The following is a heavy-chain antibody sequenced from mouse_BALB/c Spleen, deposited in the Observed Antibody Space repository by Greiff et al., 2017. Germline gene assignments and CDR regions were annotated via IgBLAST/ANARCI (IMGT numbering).Heavy chain of an antibody. Sequence: DVMLVESGGGLVQPGGSLRLSCATSGFTFTDYYMSWVRQPPGKALEWLGFIRNKANGYTTEYSASVKGRFTISRDNSQSILYLQMNTLRAEDSATYYCARAGGAGTFDYWGQGTTLTVSS. CDR1: GFTFTDYY. V-gene: IGHV7-3*02. D-gene: IGHD4-1*01. CDR2: IRNKANGYTT. J-gene: IGHJ2*01. CDR3: ARAGGAGTFDY.